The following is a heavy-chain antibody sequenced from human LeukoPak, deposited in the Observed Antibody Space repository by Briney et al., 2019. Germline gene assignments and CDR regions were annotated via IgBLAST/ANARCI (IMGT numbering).Heavy chain of an antibody. CDR2: IYHTGST. Sequence: SETLSLTCTVSSGSISSYYWSWIRQPPGKRLEWIGYIYHTGSTNYNPSLKSRVTISVDTSKNQFSLKLSSVTAADTAVYYCATLSYSSGWYGGDYWGQGTLVTVSS. CDR1: SGSISSYY. V-gene: IGHV4-59*01. J-gene: IGHJ4*02. D-gene: IGHD6-19*01. CDR3: ATLSYSSGWYGGDY.